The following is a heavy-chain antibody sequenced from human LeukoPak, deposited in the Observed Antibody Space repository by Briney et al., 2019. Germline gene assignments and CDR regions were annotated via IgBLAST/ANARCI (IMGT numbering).Heavy chain of an antibody. Sequence: KPSETLSLTCTVSGDFITGSTYYWGWIRQPPGKGLEWIGSMYYSGSTYSNPSLRSRVTMSADTSKNQFSLNLKSVTAADTAVHYCARQYYDSTGYYYFDYWGQGTLVTVSS. CDR2: MYYSGST. D-gene: IGHD3-22*01. V-gene: IGHV4-39*01. J-gene: IGHJ4*02. CDR3: ARQYYDSTGYYYFDY. CDR1: GDFITGSTYY.